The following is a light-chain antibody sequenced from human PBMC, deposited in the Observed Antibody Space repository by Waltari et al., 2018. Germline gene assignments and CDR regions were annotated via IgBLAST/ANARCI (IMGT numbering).Light chain of an antibody. CDR2: GAS. CDR1: QTVSSSH. CDR3: QQYGTAPYT. J-gene: IGKJ2*01. Sequence: EIVLTQSPGTLFLSPGERATLPCRASQTVSSSHLAWYQQKPGQAPRLLIYGASSRATGVPDRFSGSGSGTDFTLTISRLDPEDSAVYYCQQYGTAPYTFGQGTKLEIK. V-gene: IGKV3-20*01.